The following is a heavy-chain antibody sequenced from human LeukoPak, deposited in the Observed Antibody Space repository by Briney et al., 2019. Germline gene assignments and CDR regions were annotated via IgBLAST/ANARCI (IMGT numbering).Heavy chain of an antibody. V-gene: IGHV1-2*02. CDR1: GYTFIGYF. J-gene: IGHJ5*02. CDR2: INPNSGAT. CDR3: ARGGYGSGNWFDT. Sequence: GASVKVSCKASGYTFIGYFMHWIRQAPGQGLECMGWINPNSGATRYAQKFEGRVTMTSDTSISAVYMELNSLGSDDTAVYFCARGGYGSGNWFDTWGQGTLVTVSS. D-gene: IGHD3-10*01.